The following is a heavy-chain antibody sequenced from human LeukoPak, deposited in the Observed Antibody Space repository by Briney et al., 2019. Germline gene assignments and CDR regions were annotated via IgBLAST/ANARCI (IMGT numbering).Heavy chain of an antibody. Sequence: KPGGSLRLSCAASGFTFSDYYMSWIRQAPGKGLEWVSYISSSGSTIHYADSVKGRFTISRDNAKKSLYLQMNSLRAEDTAVYYCARSPNSGMYFGEEPHWYFDLWGRGTLVTVSS. J-gene: IGHJ2*01. CDR3: ARSPNSGMYFGEEPHWYFDL. D-gene: IGHD1-26*01. V-gene: IGHV3-11*01. CDR2: ISSSGSTI. CDR1: GFTFSDYY.